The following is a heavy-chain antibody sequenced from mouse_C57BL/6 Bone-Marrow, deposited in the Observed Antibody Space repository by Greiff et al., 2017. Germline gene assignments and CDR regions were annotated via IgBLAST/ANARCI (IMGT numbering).Heavy chain of an antibody. CDR2: IDPETGGT. Sequence: VKLQQSGAELVRPGASVTLSCKASGYTFTDYEMHWVKQTPVHGLEWIGAIDPETGGTAYNQKFKGKAILTADKSSSTAYMELRSLTSEDSAVYYCTRVWLPWYFDVWGTGTTVTVSS. J-gene: IGHJ1*03. V-gene: IGHV1-15*01. CDR1: GYTFTDYE. D-gene: IGHD2-2*01. CDR3: TRVWLPWYFDV.